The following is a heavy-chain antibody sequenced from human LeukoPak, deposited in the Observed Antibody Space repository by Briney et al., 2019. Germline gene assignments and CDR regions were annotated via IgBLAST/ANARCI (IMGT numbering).Heavy chain of an antibody. Sequence: GESLKISCKGSGYGFTTYWIAWVRQMPGKGLEWMGIIYPGDSDTRYSPSFQGQVTISVDKSISTAYLQWSSLKASDTAIYYCARKVQLDHAYFDYWGQGTLVTVSS. CDR3: ARKVQLDHAYFDY. V-gene: IGHV5-51*01. J-gene: IGHJ4*02. CDR2: IYPGDSDT. CDR1: GYGFTTYW. D-gene: IGHD1-1*01.